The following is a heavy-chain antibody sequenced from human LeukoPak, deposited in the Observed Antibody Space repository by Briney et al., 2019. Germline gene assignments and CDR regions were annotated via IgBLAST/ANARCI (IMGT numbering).Heavy chain of an antibody. CDR3: ATTRVTTTRLDY. V-gene: IGHV1-2*02. J-gene: IGHJ4*02. D-gene: IGHD5-12*01. Sequence: ASVKVSCKASGYTFTGYYMHWVRQAPGQGLQWMGWVNPNSGGTNYAQKFQGRVTMTRDTSISSAYMELTSLRSDDTAVYYCATTRVTTTRLDYWGQGPLVTVSS. CDR2: VNPNSGGT. CDR1: GYTFTGYY.